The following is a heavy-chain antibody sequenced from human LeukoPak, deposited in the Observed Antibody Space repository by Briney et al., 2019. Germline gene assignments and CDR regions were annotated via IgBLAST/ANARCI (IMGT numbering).Heavy chain of an antibody. CDR3: ARDRLGDYDHSGYYDK. V-gene: IGHV3-11*01. CDR2: ICDSGRTI. CDR1: GFTFSDYY. J-gene: IGHJ4*02. D-gene: IGHD3-22*01. Sequence: GGSLRLSCAASGFTFSDYYMSWIRQAPGKGLEWISYICDSGRTIYYADSVKGRFTISRDNAKNSVYLQMNNLGAEDTAVYYCARDRLGDYDHSGYYDKWGQGTLVAVSS.